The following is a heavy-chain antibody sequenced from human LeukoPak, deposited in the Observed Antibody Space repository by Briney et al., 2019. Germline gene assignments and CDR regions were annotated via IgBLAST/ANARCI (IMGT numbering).Heavy chain of an antibody. V-gene: IGHV4-59*08. CDR2: IYYSGST. Sequence: PSETLSLTCTVYGGSIRSHYWSWIRQPPGKGLEWIGYIYYSGSTNYNPSLKSRVTISVHKSTNQFSLNLNSVTAADTAVYYCARHGRGFNAMDVWGQGTTVTVSS. D-gene: IGHD3-10*01. CDR3: ARHGRGFNAMDV. CDR1: GGSIRSHY. J-gene: IGHJ6*02.